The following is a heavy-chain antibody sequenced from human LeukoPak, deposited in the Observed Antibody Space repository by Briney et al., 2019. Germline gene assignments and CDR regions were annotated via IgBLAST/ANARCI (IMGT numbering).Heavy chain of an antibody. CDR1: GGSFSGYY. D-gene: IGHD1-1*01. J-gene: IGHJ4*02. Sequence: SETLSLTCAVYGGSFSGYYWSWILQSPGKGLEWIGEINHSGSTNYNPSLKSRVTLSVDTSKTQFSLKLSSVTAADSAVYYCARQFGTTFWGQGTLVTVSS. V-gene: IGHV4-34*01. CDR3: ARQFGTTF. CDR2: INHSGST.